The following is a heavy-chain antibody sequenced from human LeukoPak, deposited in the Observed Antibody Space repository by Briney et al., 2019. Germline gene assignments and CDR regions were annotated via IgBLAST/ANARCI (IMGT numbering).Heavy chain of an antibody. CDR3: ARGPIDYDYVWGSSPLDY. J-gene: IGHJ4*02. CDR1: GGSISSYY. V-gene: IGHV4-59*12. D-gene: IGHD3-16*01. Sequence: SETLSLTCTVSGGSISSYYWSWIRQPPGKGLEWIGYIYYSGSTNYNPSLKSRVTISVDTSKNQFSLKLSSVTAADTAVYYCARGPIDYDYVWGSSPLDYWGQGTLVTVSS. CDR2: IYYSGST.